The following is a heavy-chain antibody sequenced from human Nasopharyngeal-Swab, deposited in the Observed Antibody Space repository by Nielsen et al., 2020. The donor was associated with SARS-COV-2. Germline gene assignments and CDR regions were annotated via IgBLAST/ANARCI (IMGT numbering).Heavy chain of an antibody. Sequence: QAAGKGVVWVSVIYRGGSTYYADSVKGRFTISRDNSKKTLYLQMNSLRAEDTAVYYCARMDHIVVVPAAPGGADYWGQGTLVTVSS. CDR2: IYRGGST. D-gene: IGHD2-2*01. V-gene: IGHV3-53*01. J-gene: IGHJ4*02. CDR3: ARMDHIVVVPAAPGGADY.